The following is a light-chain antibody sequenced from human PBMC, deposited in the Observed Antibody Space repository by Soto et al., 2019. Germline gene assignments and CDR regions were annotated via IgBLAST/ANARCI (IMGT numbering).Light chain of an antibody. J-gene: IGKJ1*01. Sequence: DIVMTQSPDSLAVSLGERATINCKSSQSVLYSSNNKNYLAWYQQKPGQPPKLLIHWASTRESGVPDRFSGGGSGTDFTLTISSLQAEDVAVYYCQQYYSTPPWTFGQGTKVEIK. CDR1: QSVLYSSNNKNY. CDR2: WAS. V-gene: IGKV4-1*01. CDR3: QQYYSTPPWT.